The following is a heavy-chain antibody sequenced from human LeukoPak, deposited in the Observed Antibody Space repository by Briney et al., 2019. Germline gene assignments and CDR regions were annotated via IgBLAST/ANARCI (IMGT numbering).Heavy chain of an antibody. Sequence: SVKVSCKASGGTFISYAISWVRQAPGQGLEWMGGIIPIFGTANYAQKFQGRVTITADESTSTAYMELSSLRSEDTAVYYCARVTGTGDSSGYYYWGQGTLVTVSS. CDR2: IIPIFGTA. CDR3: ARVTGTGDSSGYYY. D-gene: IGHD3-22*01. J-gene: IGHJ4*02. V-gene: IGHV1-69*13. CDR1: GGTFISYA.